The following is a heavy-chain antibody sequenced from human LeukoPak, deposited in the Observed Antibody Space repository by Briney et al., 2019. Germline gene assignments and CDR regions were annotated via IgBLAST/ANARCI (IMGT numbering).Heavy chain of an antibody. CDR1: GGSISSYY. D-gene: IGHD3-10*01. CDR2: IYYSGST. Sequence: PSETLSLTCTVSGGSISSYYWSWIRQPPGKGLEWIGYIYYSGSTNYNPSLKSRVTISVETSKNQFSRSLSFLTAAATPVYYRASTNYHPSLNSRVTIYVEHSKKQFSLKLSSVTAADTAVYYCARGRPSIAAAVGAFDIWGQGTMVTVSS. J-gene: IGHJ3*02. CDR3: ASTNYHPSLNSRVTIYVEHSKKQFSLKLSSVTAADTAVYYCARGRPSIAAAVGAFDI. V-gene: IGHV4-59*01.